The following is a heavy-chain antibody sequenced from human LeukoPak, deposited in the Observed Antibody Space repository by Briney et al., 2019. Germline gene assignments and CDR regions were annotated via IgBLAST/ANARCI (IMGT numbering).Heavy chain of an antibody. Sequence: GGSLRLSCAASGFTFSSYWMHWVRQAPGKGLVWVSRINNDGSRTNYADSVKGRFTISRDNAKNTLYLQMNSLRVEETAVYDCARGDLDYWGQGTLVTVSS. D-gene: IGHD2-21*01. J-gene: IGHJ4*02. CDR3: ARGDLDY. CDR1: GFTFSSYW. CDR2: INNDGSRT. V-gene: IGHV3-74*01.